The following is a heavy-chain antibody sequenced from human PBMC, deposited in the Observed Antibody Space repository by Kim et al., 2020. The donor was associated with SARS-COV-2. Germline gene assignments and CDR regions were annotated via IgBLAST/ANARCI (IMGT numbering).Heavy chain of an antibody. CDR3: ARGVSGITMIVVVKPYYYYGMDV. CDR1: GGSFSGYY. CDR2: INHSGST. J-gene: IGHJ6*04. Sequence: SETLSLTCAVYGGSFSGYYWSWIRQPPGKGLEWIGEINHSGSTNYNPSLKSRVTISVDTSKNQFSLKLSSVTAADTAVYYCARGVSGITMIVVVKPYYYYGMDVWGRGTTVTVSS. D-gene: IGHD3-22*01. V-gene: IGHV4-34*01.